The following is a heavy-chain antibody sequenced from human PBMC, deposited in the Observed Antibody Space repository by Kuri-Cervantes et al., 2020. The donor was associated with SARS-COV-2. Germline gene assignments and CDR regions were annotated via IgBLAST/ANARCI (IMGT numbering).Heavy chain of an antibody. V-gene: IGHV4-4*07. D-gene: IGHD2-2*01. J-gene: IGHJ4*02. Sequence: SETLSLTCTVSGGSISSHYWSWIRQPAGKGLEWIGRIYTSGSTNYNPSLKSRVTMSVDTSKNQFSLKLSSVTAADTAVYYCARLTPYCSSTSCFSFDYWGQGTLVTVSS. CDR1: GGSISSHY. CDR2: IYTSGST. CDR3: ARLTPYCSSTSCFSFDY.